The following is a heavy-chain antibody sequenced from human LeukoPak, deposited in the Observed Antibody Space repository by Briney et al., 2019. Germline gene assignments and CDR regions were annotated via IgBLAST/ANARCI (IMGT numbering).Heavy chain of an antibody. D-gene: IGHD6-13*01. V-gene: IGHV3-7*01. CDR3: ARDVEMYSSTWSDAFDI. CDR1: GFTFSSYW. J-gene: IGHJ3*02. Sequence: PGGSLRLSCAASGFTFSSYWMTWVRQAPGKGLEWVANIKQDGSDKYYMDSVRGRFTISRDNAKNSLYLQMNSLRVEDTVVYYCARDVEMYSSTWSDAFDIWGQGTMVTVSS. CDR2: IKQDGSDK.